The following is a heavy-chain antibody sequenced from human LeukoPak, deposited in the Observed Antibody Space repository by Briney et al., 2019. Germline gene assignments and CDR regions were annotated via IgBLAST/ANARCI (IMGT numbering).Heavy chain of an antibody. CDR2: ISSNGGST. J-gene: IGHJ3*02. V-gene: IGHV3-64*01. CDR1: GFTFSSYA. Sequence: HSGGSLRLSCAASGFTFSSYAMHWVRQAPGKGLEYVSAISSNGGSTYYANSVKGRFTISRDNSKNTLYLQMGSLRAEDMAVYYCASVRVAANDPWAAFDIWGQGTMVTVSS. CDR3: ASVRVAANDPWAAFDI. D-gene: IGHD2-15*01.